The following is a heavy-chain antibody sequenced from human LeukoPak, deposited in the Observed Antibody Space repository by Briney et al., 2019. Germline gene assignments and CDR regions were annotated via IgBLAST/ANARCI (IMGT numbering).Heavy chain of an antibody. J-gene: IGHJ4*02. V-gene: IGHV3-7*05. CDR3: AREGRESYNYPALDF. Sequence: PGGSLRLSCVASGFSFGSYWMAWVRQAPGKGLEWVANMKHDGIEKYHVDSVKGRFTISRDNTKNSLYLHMSSLRVEDTAVYYCAREGRESYNYPALDFWGQGILVTVSS. CDR2: MKHDGIEK. CDR1: GFSFGSYW. D-gene: IGHD5-24*01.